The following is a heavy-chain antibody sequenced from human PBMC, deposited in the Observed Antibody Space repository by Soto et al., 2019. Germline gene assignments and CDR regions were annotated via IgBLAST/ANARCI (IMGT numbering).Heavy chain of an antibody. J-gene: IGHJ6*02. Sequence: LRLSCAASGFTFSSYEMNWVRQAPGKGLEWVSYISSSGSTIHYADSVKGRFTISRDNAKNSLYLQMNSLRAEDTAVYYCAREIAAAYYYYSMDVWGQGTTVTVSS. V-gene: IGHV3-48*03. CDR1: GFTFSSYE. D-gene: IGHD6-13*01. CDR3: AREIAAAYYYYSMDV. CDR2: ISSSGSTI.